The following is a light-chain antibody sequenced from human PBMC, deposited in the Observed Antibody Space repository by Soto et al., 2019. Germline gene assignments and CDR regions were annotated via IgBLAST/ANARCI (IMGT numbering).Light chain of an antibody. CDR1: SSNIGSNT. CDR3: AAWADSLNGFYV. CDR2: SNN. Sequence: QSVLTQPPSASGTPGQRVTISCSGSSSNIGSNTVSWYQQLPGTAPKLLIYSNNRRPSGVPVPFSGSNSGTSTSLAISRLQSEDEDDYYYAAWADSLNGFYVFGTGTKLTVL. J-gene: IGLJ1*01. V-gene: IGLV1-44*01.